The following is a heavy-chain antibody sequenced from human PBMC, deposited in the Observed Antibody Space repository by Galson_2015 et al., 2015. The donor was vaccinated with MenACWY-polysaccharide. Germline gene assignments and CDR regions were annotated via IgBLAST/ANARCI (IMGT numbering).Heavy chain of an antibody. Sequence: SLRLSCAVSGFTFSSYSMNWVRQAPGKGLEWLSYISSSSGTVYYADSVRGRFTISRDNAKNSLYLQMNRLRDEDTAIYYCARRGLYSSSSGVLDHWGQGTLVTVSS. J-gene: IGHJ5*02. V-gene: IGHV3-48*02. CDR2: ISSSSGTV. CDR1: GFTFSSYS. D-gene: IGHD6-6*01. CDR3: ARRGLYSSSSGVLDH.